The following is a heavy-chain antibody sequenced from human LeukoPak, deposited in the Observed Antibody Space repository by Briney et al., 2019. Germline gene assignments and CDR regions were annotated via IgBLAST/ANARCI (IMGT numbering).Heavy chain of an antibody. D-gene: IGHD3-22*01. V-gene: IGHV1-2*02. Sequence: ASVKVSFKASGYTFTGYYMHWVRQAPGQGLEWMGWINPNSGGTNYAQKFQGRVTMTRDTSISTAYMELSRLRSDDTAVYYCARETYYYDSSGYYPVDYWGQGTLVTVSS. CDR2: INPNSGGT. CDR1: GYTFTGYY. J-gene: IGHJ4*02. CDR3: ARETYYYDSSGYYPVDY.